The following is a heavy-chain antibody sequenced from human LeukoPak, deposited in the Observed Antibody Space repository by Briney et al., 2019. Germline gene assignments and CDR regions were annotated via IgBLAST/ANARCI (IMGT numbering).Heavy chain of an antibody. Sequence: SETLSLTCAVYGASFSGYYWSWIRQPPGKGLEWIGEINHSGSTNYNPSLKSRVTISVDTSKNQFSLKLSSVTAADTAVYYCARGRNYDFWSGYYTGGFDPWGQGTLVTVSS. CDR2: INHSGST. CDR3: ARGRNYDFWSGYYTGGFDP. D-gene: IGHD3-3*01. V-gene: IGHV4-34*01. CDR1: GASFSGYY. J-gene: IGHJ5*02.